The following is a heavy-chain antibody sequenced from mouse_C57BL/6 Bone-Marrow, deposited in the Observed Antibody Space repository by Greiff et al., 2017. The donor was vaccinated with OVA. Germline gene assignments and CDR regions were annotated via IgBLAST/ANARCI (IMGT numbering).Heavy chain of an antibody. Sequence: EVQLQQSGPELVKPGASVKISCKASGYTFTDYYMNWVKQSHGKSLEWIGDINPNNGGTSYNQKFKGKATLTVDKSSSTAYMELRSLTSEDSAVYYCEGRPFAYWGQGTLVTVSA. J-gene: IGHJ3*01. CDR3: EGRPFAY. CDR1: GYTFTDYY. CDR2: INPNNGGT. V-gene: IGHV1-26*01.